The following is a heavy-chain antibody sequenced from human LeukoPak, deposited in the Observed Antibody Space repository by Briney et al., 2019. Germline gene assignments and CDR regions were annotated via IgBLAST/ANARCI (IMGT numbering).Heavy chain of an antibody. CDR3: ARGVLLWFGESIRNYYYYMDV. Sequence: SETLSLTCTVSGGSISSSSYYWGWIRQPPGKGLEWIGYIYYSGSTNYNPSLKSRVTISVDTSKNQFSLKLSSVTAADTAVYYCARGVLLWFGESIRNYYYYMDVWGKGTTVTISS. V-gene: IGHV4-61*05. CDR2: IYYSGST. CDR1: GGSISSSSYY. D-gene: IGHD3-10*01. J-gene: IGHJ6*03.